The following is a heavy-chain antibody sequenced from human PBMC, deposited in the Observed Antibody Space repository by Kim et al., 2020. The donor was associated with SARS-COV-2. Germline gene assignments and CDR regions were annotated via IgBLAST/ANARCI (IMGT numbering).Heavy chain of an antibody. CDR1: GFSLSTSGMC. Sequence: SGPTLVNPTQTLTLTCTFSGFSLSTSGMCVSWIRQSPGKALEWLARIDWDDDRYYNKSLKTRLTISKDTSKNQVVLIMTNMDPVDTATYYCARLRGTGTTRSQSYRYYMDVWGEGTMVAVSS. V-gene: IGHV2-70*11. CDR3: ARLRGTGTTRSQSYRYYMDV. CDR2: IDWDDDR. J-gene: IGHJ6*03. D-gene: IGHD1-7*01.